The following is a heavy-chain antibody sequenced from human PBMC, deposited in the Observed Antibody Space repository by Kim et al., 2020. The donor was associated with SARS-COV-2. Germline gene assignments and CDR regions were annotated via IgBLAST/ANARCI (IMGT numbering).Heavy chain of an antibody. CDR1: GYTFTSYY. V-gene: IGHV1-46*01. CDR3: ARDRSSSWTGYYYYYGMDV. CDR2: INPSGGST. D-gene: IGHD6-13*01. J-gene: IGHJ6*02. Sequence: ASVKVSCKASGYTFTSYYMHWVRQAPGQGLEWMGIINPSGGSTSYAQKFQGRVTMTRDTSTSTVYMELSSLRSEDTAVYYCARDRSSSWTGYYYYYGMDVWGQGTTVTVSS.